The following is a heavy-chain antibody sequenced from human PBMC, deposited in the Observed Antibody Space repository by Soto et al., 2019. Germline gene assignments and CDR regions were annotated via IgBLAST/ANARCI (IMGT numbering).Heavy chain of an antibody. J-gene: IGHJ4*02. Sequence: ASETLSLTCTVSGGSISSYYWSWIRQPPGKGLEWIGYIYYSGSTNYNPSLKSRVTISVDTSKNQFSLKLSSVTAADTAVYYCARNLMVYATGAAYFDYWGRGTLVTVSS. CDR1: GGSISSYY. V-gene: IGHV4-59*01. CDR3: ARNLMVYATGAAYFDY. D-gene: IGHD2-8*01. CDR2: IYYSGST.